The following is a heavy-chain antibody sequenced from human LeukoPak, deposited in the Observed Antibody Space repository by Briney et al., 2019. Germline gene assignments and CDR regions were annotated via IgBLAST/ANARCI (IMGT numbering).Heavy chain of an antibody. V-gene: IGHV3-48*01. Sequence: PGGSLRLSCAASGFTFSSYSMNWVRQAPGKGLEWVSYISSSSSTIYYADSVKGRFTISRDNAKNSLYLQMNSLRAEDTAVYYCAREGGTGDYGDYGFDYWGQGTLVTVSS. CDR2: ISSSSSTI. CDR3: AREGGTGDYGDYGFDY. J-gene: IGHJ4*02. CDR1: GFTFSSYS. D-gene: IGHD4-17*01.